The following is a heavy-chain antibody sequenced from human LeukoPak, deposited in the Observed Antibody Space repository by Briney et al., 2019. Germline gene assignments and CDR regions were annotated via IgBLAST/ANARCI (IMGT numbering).Heavy chain of an antibody. Sequence: GGSLRLSCAASGFTFSRYGMHWVRQAPGKGLQWVAFIQYEGRNKYYADSVKGRFTISRDNSKNMLYLQMNSLRAEDTAVYYCAKASAMIVVVSKHFDYWGQGTLVTVSS. CDR3: AKASAMIVVVSKHFDY. V-gene: IGHV3-30*02. D-gene: IGHD3-22*01. CDR2: IQYEGRNK. J-gene: IGHJ4*02. CDR1: GFTFSRYG.